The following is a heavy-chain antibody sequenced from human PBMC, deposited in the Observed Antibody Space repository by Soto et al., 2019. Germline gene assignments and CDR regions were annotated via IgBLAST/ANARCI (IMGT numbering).Heavy chain of an antibody. Sequence: ASVKVSCKASGYTFTSYAISWVRQAPGQGLEWMGWISAYNGNTNYAQKLQGRVTMTTDTSTSTAYMELRSLRSDDTAVYYCARASPLWFGELLPRYYYYGMDVWGQGTTVTVSS. CDR2: ISAYNGNT. J-gene: IGHJ6*02. V-gene: IGHV1-18*01. CDR3: ARASPLWFGELLPRYYYYGMDV. D-gene: IGHD3-10*01. CDR1: GYTFTSYA.